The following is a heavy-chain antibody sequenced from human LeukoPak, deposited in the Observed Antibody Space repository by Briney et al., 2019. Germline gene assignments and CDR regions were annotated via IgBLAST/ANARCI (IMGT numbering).Heavy chain of an antibody. V-gene: IGHV4-4*02. CDR1: GGFISNINW. CDR2: VHQSGVT. CDR3: AENGPWSLKY. D-gene: IGHD2-15*01. J-gene: IGHJ4*02. Sequence: PSETLSLTCAVSGGFISNINWWSWDRQPPGRGLEWIGEVHQSGVTNYNPSLKSRVTISLDKSNNQFSLKLNSVTAADTAVYFCAENGPWSLKYWGQGTLVTVSS.